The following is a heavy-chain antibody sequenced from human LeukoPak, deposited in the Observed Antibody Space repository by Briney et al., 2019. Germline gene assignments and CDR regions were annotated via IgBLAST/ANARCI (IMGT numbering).Heavy chain of an antibody. CDR1: GFTFRTYW. CDR2: INEDGSAQ. J-gene: IGHJ4*02. D-gene: IGHD2-21*01. V-gene: IGHV3-7*01. Sequence: GGSLRLSCAASGFTFRTYWMTWVRQAPGEGLEWAANINEDGSAQYYMDSVEGRFTISRDNAKNSLYLQVNTLRPEDTAVYYCATHNLFRFEYWGQGTLVTVRS. CDR3: ATHNLFRFEY.